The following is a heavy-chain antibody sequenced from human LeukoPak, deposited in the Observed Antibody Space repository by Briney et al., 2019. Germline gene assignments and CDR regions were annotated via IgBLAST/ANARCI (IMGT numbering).Heavy chain of an antibody. CDR1: GFTFSSYG. D-gene: IGHD2-21*02. CDR3: AKELAYCGGDCYTHYGMDV. CDR2: ISYDGSNK. V-gene: IGHV3-30*18. J-gene: IGHJ6*02. Sequence: PGGSLRLSCAASGFTFSSYGMHWVRQAPGKGLEWVAVISYDGSNKYYADSVKGRLTISRDNSKNTLYPQMNSLRAEDTAVYYCAKELAYCGGDCYTHYGMDVWGQGTTVTVSS.